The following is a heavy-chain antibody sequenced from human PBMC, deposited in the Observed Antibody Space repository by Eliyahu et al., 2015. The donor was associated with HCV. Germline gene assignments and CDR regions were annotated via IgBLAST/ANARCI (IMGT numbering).Heavy chain of an antibody. Sequence: EVQVVESGGGLVQPGGSLRLSCAASGFTFSDYGMNWVRQAPGKGLEWISYISDSSRTIYYANSVKGRFTISRDAAKNSVFLQMNRLRVEDTAIYYCAPCKAYGGSSVVSYFEYWGRGTLVTVTS. CDR2: ISDSSRTI. CDR1: GFTFSDYG. V-gene: IGHV3-48*01. J-gene: IGHJ4*02. D-gene: IGHD4-23*01. CDR3: APCKAYGGSSVVSYFEY.